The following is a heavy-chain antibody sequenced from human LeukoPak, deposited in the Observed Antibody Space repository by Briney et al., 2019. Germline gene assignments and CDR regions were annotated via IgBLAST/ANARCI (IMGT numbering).Heavy chain of an antibody. D-gene: IGHD2-2*01. CDR2: INHSGST. CDR3: ARVRNIVEVPAATRAAHGFDP. V-gene: IGHV4-34*01. Sequence: PSGTLSLTCAVYGGSFSGYYWSWIRQPPGKGLEWIGEINHSGSTNYNPSLKSRVTISVDTTKNQSSLKLSSVTAADTAVYYCARVRNIVEVPAATRAAHGFDPWGQGTPVTVSS. J-gene: IGHJ5*02. CDR1: GGSFSGYY.